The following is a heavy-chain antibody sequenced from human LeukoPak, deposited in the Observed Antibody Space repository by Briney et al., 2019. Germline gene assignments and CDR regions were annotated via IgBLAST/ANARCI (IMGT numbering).Heavy chain of an antibody. CDR1: GFTVSSNY. CDR3: ARDESSKYYYYYGMDV. V-gene: IGHV3-53*01. CDR2: IYGGGST. J-gene: IGHJ6*02. Sequence: GGSLRLSCAASGFTVSSNYMSWVRQAPGKGLEWVSAIYGGGSTYYADSVKGRFTISRDNSKNTLYLQMNSLRAEDTAVYYCARDESSKYYYYYGMDVWGQGTTVTVSS. D-gene: IGHD6-13*01.